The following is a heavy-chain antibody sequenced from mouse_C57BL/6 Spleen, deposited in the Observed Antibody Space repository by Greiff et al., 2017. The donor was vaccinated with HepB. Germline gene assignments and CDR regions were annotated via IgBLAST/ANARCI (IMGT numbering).Heavy chain of an antibody. V-gene: IGHV1-15*01. CDR1: GYTFTDYE. Sequence: VHLVESGAELVRPGASVTLSCKASGYTFTDYEMHWVKQTPVHGLEWIGAIDPETGGTAYNQKFKGKAILTADKSSSTAYMELRSLTSEDSAVYYCTYYYGNYGGWGQGTTLTVSS. J-gene: IGHJ2*01. CDR3: TYYYGNYGG. CDR2: IDPETGGT. D-gene: IGHD2-1*01.